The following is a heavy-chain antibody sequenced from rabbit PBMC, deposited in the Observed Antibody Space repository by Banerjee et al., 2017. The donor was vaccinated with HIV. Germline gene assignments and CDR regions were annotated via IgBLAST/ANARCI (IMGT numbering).Heavy chain of an antibody. CDR1: GFSFSSSYW. J-gene: IGHJ4*01. Sequence: QEQLEESGGDLVKPEGSLTLTCTASGFSFSSSYWMCWVRQAPGKGLELIACIYDGSRGSTYYASWAKGRFTVSKTSSTTVTLQMTGLTAADTATYFCARDDVNSGGYSFNLWGPGTLVTDS. V-gene: IGHV1S45*01. CDR2: IYDGSRGST. CDR3: ARDDVNSGGYSFNL.